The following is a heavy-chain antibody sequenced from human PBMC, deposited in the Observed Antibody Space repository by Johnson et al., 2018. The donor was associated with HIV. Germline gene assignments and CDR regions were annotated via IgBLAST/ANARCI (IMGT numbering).Heavy chain of an antibody. J-gene: IGHJ3*01. V-gene: IGHV3-23*04. CDR3: AKTMAQGEYAFDV. D-gene: IGHD3-10*01. CDR1: GFPFRNYG. Sequence: VQLVESGGALVQPGGSLRLSCAASGFPFRNYGMHWVRQAPGKGLEWVSSIGGSGTNTYYPDSMKGRVTISRDNSKNSLYLQLTSLSDDDTAVYYCAKTMAQGEYAFDVWGQGTLVTVSS. CDR2: IGGSGTNT.